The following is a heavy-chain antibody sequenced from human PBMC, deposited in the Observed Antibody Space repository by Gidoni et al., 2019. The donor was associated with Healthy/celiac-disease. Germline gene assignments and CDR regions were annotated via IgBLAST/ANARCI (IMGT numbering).Heavy chain of an antibody. J-gene: IGHJ6*02. CDR2: IKQDGSEK. CDR1: GFTFSSYW. V-gene: IGHV3-7*01. D-gene: IGHD6-13*01. CDR3: AREGIAAAGDFYYGMDV. Sequence: EVQLVGSGGGLVQPGGSLRLYCAASGFTFSSYWMSWVRQAPGKGLEWVANIKQDGSEKYYVDSVKGRFTISRDNAKNSLYLQMNSLRAEDTAVYYCAREGIAAAGDFYYGMDVWGQGTTVTVSS.